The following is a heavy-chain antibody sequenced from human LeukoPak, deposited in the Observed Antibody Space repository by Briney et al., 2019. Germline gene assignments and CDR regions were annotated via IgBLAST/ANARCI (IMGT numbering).Heavy chain of an antibody. CDR2: VSGHNGNP. CDR1: GYTFSNYG. CDR3: ARAPYSSGWYLPWGYMDV. Sequence: VKVSCKASGYTFSNYGINWVRQAPGQGLEWMGWVSGHNGNPNYAQKFQGRVTMTTDTSTSTAYMELRSLRSDDTAVYYCARAPYSSGWYLPWGYMDVWGKGTTVTISS. V-gene: IGHV1-18*01. J-gene: IGHJ6*03. D-gene: IGHD6-19*01.